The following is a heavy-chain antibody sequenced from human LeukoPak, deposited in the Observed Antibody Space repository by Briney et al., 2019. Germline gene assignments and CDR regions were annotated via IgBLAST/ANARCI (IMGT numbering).Heavy chain of an antibody. CDR3: ARSRPDIVVVPAARFDP. CDR2: IYYSGST. V-gene: IGHV4-39*07. J-gene: IGHJ5*02. CDR1: GGSISNNIYY. D-gene: IGHD2-2*01. Sequence: PSETLSLTCSVSGGSISNNIYYWGWIRQPPGKGLEWIGNIYYSGSTYYNPSLKSRVIISVDTSKNQFSLKLSSVTAADTAVYYCARSRPDIVVVPAARFDPWGQGTLVTVSS.